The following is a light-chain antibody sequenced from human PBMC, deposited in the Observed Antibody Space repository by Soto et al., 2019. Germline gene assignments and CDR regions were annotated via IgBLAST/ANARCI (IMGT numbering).Light chain of an antibody. CDR1: SSNIGAGYD. CDR3: QSYDSSLTGDYV. J-gene: IGLJ1*01. V-gene: IGLV1-40*01. CDR2: GNN. Sequence: QSALTQPPSVSGAPGQSVTISCTGSSSNIGAGYDVYWYQHLLGTAPKLLISGNNNRPSGVPDRFSGSKSGTSASLAITGLQAEDEADYFCQSYDSSLTGDYVFGNGTKLTVL.